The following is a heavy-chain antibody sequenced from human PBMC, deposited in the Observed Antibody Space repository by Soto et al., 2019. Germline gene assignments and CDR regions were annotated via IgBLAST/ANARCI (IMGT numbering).Heavy chain of an antibody. CDR3: ARTLLWFGELVHTALRYFDY. V-gene: IGHV3-48*02. Sequence: EVQLVESEGGLVQPGGSLRLSCAASGFTVSSYSMNWVRQAPGKGLEWVSYISSSSSTIYYADSVKGRFTISRDNAKNSLYLQMNSLRDEDTAVYYCARTLLWFGELVHTALRYFDYWGQGTLVTVSS. D-gene: IGHD3-10*01. CDR2: ISSSSSTI. CDR1: GFTVSSYS. J-gene: IGHJ4*02.